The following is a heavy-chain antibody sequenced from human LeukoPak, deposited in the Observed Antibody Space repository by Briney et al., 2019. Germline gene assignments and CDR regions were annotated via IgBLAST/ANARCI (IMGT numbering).Heavy chain of an antibody. Sequence: TTSETLSLTCTVSGDSINGNINYWGWLRQPPGKGLEWIGSISYSGTAYYSPSLKSRVTISVDTSKNQFSLKLSSVTAADTAVYYCARVGWLEAFDIWGQGTMVTVSS. J-gene: IGHJ3*02. CDR1: GDSINGNINY. V-gene: IGHV4-39*07. CDR2: ISYSGTA. D-gene: IGHD6-19*01. CDR3: ARVGWLEAFDI.